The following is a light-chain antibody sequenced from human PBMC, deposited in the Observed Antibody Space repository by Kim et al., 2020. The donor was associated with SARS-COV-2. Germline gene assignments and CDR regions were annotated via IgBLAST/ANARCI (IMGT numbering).Light chain of an antibody. CDR1: QGISSY. CDR2: AAS. V-gene: IGKV1-8*01. CDR3: QQYYSYPT. J-gene: IGKJ5*01. Sequence: SASTGDRVTITCRASQGISSYLAWYQQKPGKAPKLLIYAASILQSGVPSRFSGSGSGTDFTLTISCLQSEDFATYYCQQYYSYPTFGQGTRLEIK.